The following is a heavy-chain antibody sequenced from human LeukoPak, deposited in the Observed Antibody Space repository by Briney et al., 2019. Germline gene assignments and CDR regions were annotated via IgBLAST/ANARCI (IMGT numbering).Heavy chain of an antibody. CDR1: GYTFTSYD. Sequence: ASVKVSCKASGYTFTSYDINWVRQATGQGLEWMGWMNPNSGNTGYAQKFQGRVTMTRNTSISTAYMELSSLRSEDTAVYYCARECTVTTVGGSFDWFDPWGQGTLVTVSS. CDR2: MNPNSGNT. D-gene: IGHD4-17*01. V-gene: IGHV1-8*01. J-gene: IGHJ5*02. CDR3: ARECTVTTVGGSFDWFDP.